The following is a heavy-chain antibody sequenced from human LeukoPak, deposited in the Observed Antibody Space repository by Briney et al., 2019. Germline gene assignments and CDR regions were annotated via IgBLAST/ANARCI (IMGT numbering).Heavy chain of an antibody. Sequence: SETLSLTCAVYGGSFSGYYWSWFRQPPGKGLEWIGEINHSGSTNYNPSLKSRVTISVDTSKNQFSLKLSSVTAADTAVYYCARGLITMVRGVIDYYYYYGMDVWGQGTTVTVSS. V-gene: IGHV4-34*01. D-gene: IGHD3-10*01. J-gene: IGHJ6*02. CDR3: ARGLITMVRGVIDYYYYYGMDV. CDR1: GGSFSGYY. CDR2: INHSGST.